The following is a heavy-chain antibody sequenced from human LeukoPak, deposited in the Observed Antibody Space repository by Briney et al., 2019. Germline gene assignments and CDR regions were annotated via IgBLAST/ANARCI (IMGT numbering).Heavy chain of an antibody. CDR3: AKALVPVEISYYFVH. D-gene: IGHD2-2*01. J-gene: IGHJ4*02. CDR1: GFTFSAFW. V-gene: IGHV3-7*01. Sequence: GGSLRLSCAASGFTFSAFWMSWVRQAPGKGLEWVAHMKQDGSEKYYVDSVKGRFTISRDNAENKNSLYLHMNSLRAEDTAVYYCAKALVPVEISYYFVHWGQGTLVTVSS. CDR2: MKQDGSEK.